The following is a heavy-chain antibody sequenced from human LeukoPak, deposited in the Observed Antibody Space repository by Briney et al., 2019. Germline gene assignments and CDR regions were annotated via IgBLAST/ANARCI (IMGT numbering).Heavy chain of an antibody. D-gene: IGHD3-22*01. CDR2: IYTSGST. Sequence: KSSETLSLTCTVSGGSISSGSYYWSWIRQPAGKGLEWIGRIYTSGSTNYNPSLKSRVTISVDTSKNQFSLKLSSVTAAGTAVYYCARDAVVIDAFDIWGQGTMVTVSS. V-gene: IGHV4-61*02. J-gene: IGHJ3*02. CDR3: ARDAVVIDAFDI. CDR1: GGSISSGSYY.